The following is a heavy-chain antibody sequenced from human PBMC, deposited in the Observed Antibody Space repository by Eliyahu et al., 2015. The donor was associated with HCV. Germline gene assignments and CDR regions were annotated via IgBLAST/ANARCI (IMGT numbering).Heavy chain of an antibody. CDR1: GFXFRNHW. CDR3: ARDGAAAGLYFDY. V-gene: IGHV3-7*01. D-gene: IGHD6-13*01. CDR2: INQDGSEK. J-gene: IGHJ4*02. Sequence: EVQLVESGGGLVQPGGSLRLPCAASGFXFRNHWMSWVRQAPGKGLEWVANINQDGSEKYYADSVKGRFTISRXNAKNSMYLQMNSLRAEDTAVYYCARDGAAAGLYFDYWGQGTLVTVSS.